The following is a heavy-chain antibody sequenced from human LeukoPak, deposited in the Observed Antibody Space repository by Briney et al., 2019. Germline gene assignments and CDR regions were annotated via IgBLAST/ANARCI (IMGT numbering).Heavy chain of an antibody. Sequence: GGSLRLSCAASGFTFSSYWRHWVRQAPGKGLVWVSRINSDGSSTNYADSVKGRFTISRDNAKNTLYLQMNSLRAEDTAVYYCARDDSSSSWYYYYYYMDVWGKGTTVTVSS. V-gene: IGHV3-74*01. CDR3: ARDDSSSSWYYYYYYMDV. CDR1: GFTFSSYW. J-gene: IGHJ6*03. CDR2: INSDGSST. D-gene: IGHD6-13*01.